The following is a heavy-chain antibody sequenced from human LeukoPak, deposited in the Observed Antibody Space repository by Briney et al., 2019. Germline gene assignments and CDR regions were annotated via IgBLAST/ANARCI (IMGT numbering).Heavy chain of an antibody. J-gene: IGHJ4*02. CDR2: INPNSGGT. CDR3: AIYCSGTSCYGGFDY. V-gene: IGHV1-2*02. D-gene: IGHD2-2*01. Sequence: ASVKVSCXASGYTFIGYYMHWVRQAPGQGLEWMGWINPNSGGTKYAQKFQGRVTMTRDTSISTAYMELSRLRSDDTAVYYCAIYCSGTSCYGGFDYWGQGTLVTVSS. CDR1: GYTFIGYY.